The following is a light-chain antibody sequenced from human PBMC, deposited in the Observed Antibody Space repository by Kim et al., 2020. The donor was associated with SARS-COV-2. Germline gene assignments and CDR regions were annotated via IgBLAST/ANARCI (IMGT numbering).Light chain of an antibody. CDR1: SSDVGGHNY. V-gene: IGLV2-14*03. Sequence: QSALTQPASVSGSPGQSITISCTGTSSDVGGHNYVSWYQQDPGKAPKLMIYDVSNRPSGVSNRFSGSKSGNTASLTISGLQAEDEADYYCSSYTSSSTWVFGGGTQLTVL. CDR3: SSYTSSSTWV. J-gene: IGLJ3*02. CDR2: DVS.